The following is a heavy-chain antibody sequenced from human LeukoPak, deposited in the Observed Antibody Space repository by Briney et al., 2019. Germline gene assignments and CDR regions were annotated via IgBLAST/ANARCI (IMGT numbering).Heavy chain of an antibody. J-gene: IGHJ4*02. CDR2: TYYRSKRYN. CDR1: GDSVSSNSAA. Sequence: SQTLSLTCAISGDSVSSNSAAWNWIRQSPSRGLEWLGRTYYRSKRYNDYAVSVKSRITINPDTSKNQFSLQLNSVTPEDTAVYYCARVQPDYYDSSDKALGYYFDYWGQGTLVTVSS. D-gene: IGHD3-22*01. CDR3: ARVQPDYYDSSDKALGYYFDY. V-gene: IGHV6-1*01.